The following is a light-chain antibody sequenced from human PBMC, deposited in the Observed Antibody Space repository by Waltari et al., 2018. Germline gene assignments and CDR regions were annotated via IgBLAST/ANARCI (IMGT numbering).Light chain of an antibody. CDR3: QQYNNWPPWT. Sequence: EIVMTQSPATLSVSPGERATLPCRASQSVSSNLAWYQQKPGQAPRLLIHGASTRATGIPARCSGSGSGTEFTLTISSMQSEDFAVYYCQQYNNWPPWTFGQGTKVEIK. J-gene: IGKJ1*01. CDR1: QSVSSN. CDR2: GAS. V-gene: IGKV3-15*01.